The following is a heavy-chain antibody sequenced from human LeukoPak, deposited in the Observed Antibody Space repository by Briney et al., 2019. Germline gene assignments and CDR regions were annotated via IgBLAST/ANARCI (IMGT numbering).Heavy chain of an antibody. Sequence: GGSLRLSCAASGFTFSSYEMNWVRQAPGKGLEWVSYISSSGSTIYYADSVKGRFTISRDNAKNSLYLQMNSLRAEDTAVYYCARGERYSSTFDYWGQGTLVTVSS. V-gene: IGHV3-48*03. D-gene: IGHD6-13*01. J-gene: IGHJ4*02. CDR1: GFTFSSYE. CDR3: ARGERYSSTFDY. CDR2: ISSSGSTI.